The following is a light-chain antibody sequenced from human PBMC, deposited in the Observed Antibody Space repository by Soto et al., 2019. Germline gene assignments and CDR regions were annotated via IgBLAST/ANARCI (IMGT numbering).Light chain of an antibody. V-gene: IGLV2-14*01. J-gene: IGLJ1*01. CDR3: TSYTSYSTYV. CDR1: SSDVGDYNY. CDR2: EVN. Sequence: QSALTQPASVSGSPGQSITISCTGTSSDVGDYNYVSWYQQHPGKAPKLVIYEVNNRPSGVSYRFSGSKSGNTASLTISGLQAEDEADYYCTSYTSYSTYVFGTGTKVTVL.